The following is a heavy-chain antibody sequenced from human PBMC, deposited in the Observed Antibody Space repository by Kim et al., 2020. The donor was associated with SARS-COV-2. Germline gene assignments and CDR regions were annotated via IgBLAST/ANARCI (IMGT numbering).Heavy chain of an antibody. J-gene: IGHJ6*02. CDR3: GGGGELPAFLYYYYYGMDV. V-gene: IGHV3-11*06. Sequence: GRFTISRDNAKNSLYLQMNSLRAEDTAVYYCGGGGELPAFLYYYYYGMDVWGQGTTVTVSS. D-gene: IGHD2-15*01.